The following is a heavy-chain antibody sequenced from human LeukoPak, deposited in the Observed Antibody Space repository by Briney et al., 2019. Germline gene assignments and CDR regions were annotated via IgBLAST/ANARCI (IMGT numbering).Heavy chain of an antibody. J-gene: IGHJ3*02. CDR1: GGSISSSSYY. V-gene: IGHV4-39*07. Sequence: PSETLSLTCTVSGGSISSSSYYWGWIRQPPGKGLEWIGSIYYSGSTNYNPSLKSRVTMSVDTSKNQFSLKLSSVTAADTAVYYCASSLKDIVVIWDAFDIWGQGTMVTVSS. CDR3: ASSLKDIVVIWDAFDI. D-gene: IGHD2-2*01. CDR2: IYYSGST.